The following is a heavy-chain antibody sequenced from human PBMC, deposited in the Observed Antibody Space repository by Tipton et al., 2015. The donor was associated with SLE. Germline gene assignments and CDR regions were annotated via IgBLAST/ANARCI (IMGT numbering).Heavy chain of an antibody. D-gene: IGHD3-10*01. CDR3: ARQRLRLLSPLDA. J-gene: IGHJ6*02. CDR1: GGSIRGYF. Sequence: LRLSCNVSGGSIRGYFWSWIRQPPGKGLEWIACVCNSVSTNYDPSLKSRGTISVDTSKNHFSLELTSVTAADTAVYYCARQRLRLLSPLDAWGQGTTVTVS. V-gene: IGHV4-59*08. CDR2: VCNSVST.